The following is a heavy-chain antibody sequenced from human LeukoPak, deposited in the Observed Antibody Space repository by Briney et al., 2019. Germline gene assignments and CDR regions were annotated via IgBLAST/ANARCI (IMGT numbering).Heavy chain of an antibody. CDR3: ARHYVFVVGGSSFDY. CDR1: GGSISSGSYY. J-gene: IGHJ4*02. D-gene: IGHD3-10*01. CDR2: IYTSGST. Sequence: SETLSLTCTVSGGSISSGSYYWSWIRQPAGKGLEWIGRIYTSGSTNYNPSLKSRVTISVDTSKNQFSLKLSSVTAADTAVYHCARHYVFVVGGSSFDYWGQGTLVTVSS. V-gene: IGHV4-61*02.